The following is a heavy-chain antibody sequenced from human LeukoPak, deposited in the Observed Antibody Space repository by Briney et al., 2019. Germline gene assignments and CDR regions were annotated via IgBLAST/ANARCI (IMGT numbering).Heavy chain of an antibody. CDR3: ARVAITGYYAH. Sequence: PGGSLRLSCAASGFTFSDYYMSGIRQAPGKGLEGVSYISSSGSTIYYADSVKGRFTISRDNAKNSLYLQMNSLRAEDTAVYYCARVAITGYYAHWDQGTLVTVSS. CDR2: ISSSGSTI. D-gene: IGHD3-3*01. CDR1: GFTFSDYY. J-gene: IGHJ4*02. V-gene: IGHV3-11*01.